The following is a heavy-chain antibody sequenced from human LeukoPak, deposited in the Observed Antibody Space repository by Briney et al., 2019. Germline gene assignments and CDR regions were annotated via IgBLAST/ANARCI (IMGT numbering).Heavy chain of an antibody. CDR1: GGSISSYY. Sequence: SETLSLTCTVSGGSISSYYWSWIRQPPGKGLEWIGYIYYSGSTNYNPSLKGRVTISVDTSKNQFSLKLSSVAAADTAVYYCARDGGIAARFDYWGQGTLVTVSS. D-gene: IGHD6-13*01. CDR2: IYYSGST. V-gene: IGHV4-59*01. J-gene: IGHJ4*02. CDR3: ARDGGIAARFDY.